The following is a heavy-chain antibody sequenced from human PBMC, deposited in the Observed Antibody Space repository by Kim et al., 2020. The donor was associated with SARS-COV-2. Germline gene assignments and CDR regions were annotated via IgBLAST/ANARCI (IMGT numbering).Heavy chain of an antibody. V-gene: IGHV3-48*03. Sequence: SVKGRLTISRDNAKSSLSLQMNSLGAEDTAVYYCARSLYCTSTSCFYGMDVWGQGTTVTVSS. D-gene: IGHD2-2*01. CDR3: ARSLYCTSTSCFYGMDV. J-gene: IGHJ6*02.